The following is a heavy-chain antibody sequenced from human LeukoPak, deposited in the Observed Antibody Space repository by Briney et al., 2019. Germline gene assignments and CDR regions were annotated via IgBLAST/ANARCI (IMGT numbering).Heavy chain of an antibody. D-gene: IGHD3-3*01. J-gene: IGHJ4*02. CDR3: ARVPGITIFGVVPPYYFDY. V-gene: IGHV4-30-2*01. Sequence: SETLSLTCAVSGGSISSGGYSWSWVRQPPGKGLEWIGYIYHSGSTYYNPSLKSRVTISVDRSKNQFSLKLSSVTAADTAVYYGARVPGITIFGVVPPYYFDYWGQGTLVTVSS. CDR2: IYHSGST. CDR1: GGSISSGGYS.